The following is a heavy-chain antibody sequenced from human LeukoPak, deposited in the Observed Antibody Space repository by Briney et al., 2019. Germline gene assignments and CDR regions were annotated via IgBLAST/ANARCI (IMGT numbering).Heavy chain of an antibody. CDR1: GGSIGSYY. Sequence: KPSETLSLTCTVSGGSIGSYYWSWIRQSPGKGLDWIGYIHNSGATSYNPSLKSRVTISVDSSKNQFSLKLGSVTASDTAVYYCARQRNDVGGFYIGYWGQGTLVTNSS. J-gene: IGHJ4*02. CDR2: IHNSGAT. CDR3: ARQRNDVGGFYIGY. V-gene: IGHV4-59*08. D-gene: IGHD4-23*01.